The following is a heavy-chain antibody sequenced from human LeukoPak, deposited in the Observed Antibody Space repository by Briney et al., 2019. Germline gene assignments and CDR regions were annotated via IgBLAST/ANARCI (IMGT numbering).Heavy chain of an antibody. CDR3: ARGDKDYDFWSGYYRGWFDP. J-gene: IGHJ5*02. CDR2: ISAYNGNT. V-gene: IGHV1-18*01. Sequence: GASVKVSCKASGYTFTSYGISWVRQAPGQGLEWMGWISAYNGNTNYAQKLQGRVTMTTDTSTSTAYMELRSLRSDDTAVYYCARGDKDYDFWSGYYRGWFDPWGQGTLVTVSS. D-gene: IGHD3-3*01. CDR1: GYTFTSYG.